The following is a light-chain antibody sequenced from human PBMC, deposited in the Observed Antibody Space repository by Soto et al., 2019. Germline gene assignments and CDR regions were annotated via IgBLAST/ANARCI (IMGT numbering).Light chain of an antibody. CDR3: QQYNSYPLT. J-gene: IGKJ4*01. CDR2: DAS. CDR1: QSISSW. V-gene: IGKV1-5*01. Sequence: DIQMTQSPSTLSASLGDRVTITCRASQSISSWLAWYQQKPGKAPKLLIYDASSLESGVPSRFSGSGSGTEFTLTISSLQPDDFAPYYCQQYNSYPLTFGGGTKVDIK.